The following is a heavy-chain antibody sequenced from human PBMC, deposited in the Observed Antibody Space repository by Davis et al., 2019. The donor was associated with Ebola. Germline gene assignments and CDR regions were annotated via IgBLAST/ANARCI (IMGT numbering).Heavy chain of an antibody. D-gene: IGHD2-2*02. CDR2: ISYDGSNK. V-gene: IGHV3-30*18. CDR1: GFTFSSYG. Sequence: GESLKISCAASGFTFSSYGMHWVRQAPGKGLEWVAVISYDGSNKYYADSVKGRFTISRDNSKNTLYLQMNSLRAEDTAVYYCAKDRRIVVVPAAIPYYYGMDVWGQGTTVTVSS. CDR3: AKDRRIVVVPAAIPYYYGMDV. J-gene: IGHJ6*02.